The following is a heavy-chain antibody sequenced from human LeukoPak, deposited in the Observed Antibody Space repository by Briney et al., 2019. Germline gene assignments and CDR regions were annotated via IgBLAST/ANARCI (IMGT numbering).Heavy chain of an antibody. CDR2: ISGSGGTT. CDR3: ARGRDHGFDI. J-gene: IGHJ3*02. V-gene: IGHV3-23*01. CDR1: GFTFSSYA. Sequence: GGSLRLSCAASGFTFSSYAMSWVRQVPGKGLEWVSVISGSGGTTYYADSVKGRFTISRDNSKNTVYLQMNSLRDEDTAVYYCARGRDHGFDIWGQGTMVTVSS.